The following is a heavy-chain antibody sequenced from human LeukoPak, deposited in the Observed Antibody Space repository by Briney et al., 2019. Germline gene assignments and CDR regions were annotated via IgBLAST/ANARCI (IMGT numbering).Heavy chain of an antibody. V-gene: IGHV4-59*01. Sequence: PSETLSLTCTVSGGSINSYYWSWIRQPPGKGLEWIGYIYNSGSTNYDPSLGSRITISVDTSKNQFSLKLCSVTAADTAVYYCARKTSRSWCFDYWGQGTLVAVSS. CDR2: IYNSGST. CDR1: GGSINSYY. D-gene: IGHD6-13*01. CDR3: ARKTSRSWCFDY. J-gene: IGHJ4*02.